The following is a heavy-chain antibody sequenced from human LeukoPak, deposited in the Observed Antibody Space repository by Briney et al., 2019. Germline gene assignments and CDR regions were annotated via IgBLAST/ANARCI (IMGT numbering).Heavy chain of an antibody. J-gene: IGHJ4*02. CDR3: AKALVSGTGFDY. D-gene: IGHD1-14*01. CDR1: GFTFSSYA. CDR2: ISGSGGST. Sequence: PGGSLRLSCAASGFTFSSYAMNWVRQAPGKGLEWVSAISGSGGSTYYADSVKGRFTISRNNSKNTLYLQMNSLRAEDTAVYYCAKALVSGTGFDYWGQGTLVTVSS. V-gene: IGHV3-23*01.